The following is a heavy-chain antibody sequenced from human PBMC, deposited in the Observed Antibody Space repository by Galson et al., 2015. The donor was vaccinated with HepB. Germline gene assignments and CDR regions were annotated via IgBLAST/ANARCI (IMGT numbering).Heavy chain of an antibody. CDR2: TYYRSKWYN. CDR1: GDSVSSNSAA. V-gene: IGHV6-1*01. D-gene: IGHD3-3*01. J-gene: IGHJ4*02. CDR3: ARDGHNYDFWSGYLDY. Sequence: CAISGDSVSSNSAAWNWIRQSPSRGLEWLGRTYYRSKWYNDYAVSVKSRITINPDTSKNQFSLQLNSVTPEDTAVYYCARDGHNYDFWSGYLDYWGQGTLVTVSS.